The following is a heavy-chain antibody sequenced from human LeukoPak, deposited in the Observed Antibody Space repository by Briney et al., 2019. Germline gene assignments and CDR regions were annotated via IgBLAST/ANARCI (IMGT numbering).Heavy chain of an antibody. D-gene: IGHD3-22*01. CDR3: ATVGFRGITMIVAFDP. V-gene: IGHV1-24*01. CDR2: FDPEDGET. Sequence: ASVKVSCKVSGYTLTELSMHWVRQAPGKGLEWMGGFDPEDGETIYAQKFQGRVTMTEDTSTDTAYMELSSLRSEDTAVHYCATVGFRGITMIVAFDPWGQGTLVTVSS. CDR1: GYTLTELS. J-gene: IGHJ5*02.